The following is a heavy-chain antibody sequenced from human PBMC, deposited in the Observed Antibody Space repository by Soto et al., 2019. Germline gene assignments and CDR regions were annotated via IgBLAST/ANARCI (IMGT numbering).Heavy chain of an antibody. Sequence: PSETLSLTCTVSGGSISSSSYYWGWIRQPPGKGLEWIGSIYYSGSTYYNPSLKSRVTISVDTSKNQFSLKLSSVTAADTAVYYCATTYYDFWSGYYDYYGMDVWGQGTTVTVSS. J-gene: IGHJ6*02. D-gene: IGHD3-3*01. CDR3: ATTYYDFWSGYYDYYGMDV. CDR1: GGSISSSSYY. CDR2: IYYSGST. V-gene: IGHV4-39*01.